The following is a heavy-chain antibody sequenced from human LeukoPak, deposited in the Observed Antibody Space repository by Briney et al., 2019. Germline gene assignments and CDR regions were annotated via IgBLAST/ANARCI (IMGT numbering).Heavy chain of an antibody. CDR3: AKDDGPYSTTWFSVGLIDY. Sequence: GRSLRLSCAASGFSFSTYAMQWVRQAPGKGLDWVAVISNDGSKTRYADPVKGRFTISRDNSRNTLYLEMNSLTTEDTAVYYCAKDDGPYSTTWFSVGLIDYWGQGTLVTVSS. CDR2: ISNDGSKT. V-gene: IGHV3-30*18. D-gene: IGHD6-13*01. J-gene: IGHJ4*02. CDR1: GFSFSTYA.